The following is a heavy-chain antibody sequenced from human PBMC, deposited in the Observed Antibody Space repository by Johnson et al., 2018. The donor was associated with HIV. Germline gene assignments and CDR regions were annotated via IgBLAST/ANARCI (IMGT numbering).Heavy chain of an antibody. CDR1: GFTVSSNY. CDR3: ALLRGAAGDDAFDI. J-gene: IGHJ3*02. D-gene: IGHD6-13*01. V-gene: IGHV3-66*01. Sequence: VQLVESGGGLVQPGGSLKLSCAASGFTVSSNYMSWVRQAPGKGLEWVSVIYSGGSTYYADSVKDRFTISRDNSKNTLYLQMNSLRAEDTAVYYCALLRGAAGDDAFDIWGQGTMVTVSS. CDR2: IYSGGST.